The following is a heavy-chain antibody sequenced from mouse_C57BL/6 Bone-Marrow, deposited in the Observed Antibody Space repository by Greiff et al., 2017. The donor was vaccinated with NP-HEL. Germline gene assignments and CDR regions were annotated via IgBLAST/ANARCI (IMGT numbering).Heavy chain of an antibody. V-gene: IGHV1-4*01. CDR3: ARYYDYDEWFAY. Sequence: LQESGAELARPGASVKMSCKASGYTFTSYTMHWVKQRPGQGLEWIGYINPSSGYTKYNQKFKDKATLTADKSSSTAYMQLSSLTSEDSAVYYCARYYDYDEWFAYWGQGTLVTVSA. J-gene: IGHJ3*01. CDR1: GYTFTSYT. CDR2: INPSSGYT. D-gene: IGHD2-4*01.